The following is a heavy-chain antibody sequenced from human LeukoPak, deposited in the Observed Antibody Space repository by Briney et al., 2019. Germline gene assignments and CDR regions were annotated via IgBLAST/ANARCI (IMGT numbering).Heavy chain of an antibody. Sequence: GRSLRLSCAASGFTFSSYGMNWVRRAPGKGLEWVSHISSNGAVRSYADSVKGRFTISRDTAKSSLYLQMNSLKIEDTAIYFCSRDPDGDYVFDYWGQGTLVTVSS. D-gene: IGHD4-17*01. CDR3: SRDPDGDYVFDY. J-gene: IGHJ4*02. CDR1: GFTFSSYG. V-gene: IGHV3-48*01. CDR2: ISSNGAVR.